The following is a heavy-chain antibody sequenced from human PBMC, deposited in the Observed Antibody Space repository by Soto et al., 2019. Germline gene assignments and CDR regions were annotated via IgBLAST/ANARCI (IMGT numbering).Heavy chain of an antibody. CDR3: AKAAVVAADKEQYYFDY. D-gene: IGHD2-15*01. J-gene: IGHJ4*02. V-gene: IGHV3-23*01. Sequence: PGGSLRLSCAAIGFTFRTSDMSWVRQAPGKGLEHVALISGSDGSTFYADSVKGRFIISRDSSKNTLYLQMNSLRVEDTALYYCAKAAVVAADKEQYYFDYWGQGTLVTVSS. CDR1: GFTFRTSD. CDR2: ISGSDGST.